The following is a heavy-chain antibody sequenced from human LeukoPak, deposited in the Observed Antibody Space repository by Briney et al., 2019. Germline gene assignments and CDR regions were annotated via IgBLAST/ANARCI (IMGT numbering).Heavy chain of an antibody. CDR1: GYSFITHG. Sequence: GASVKVSCKASGYSFITHGITWGRQAPGQGLQWGGWISTYTGNAHYAQRLQDRVTLSKDTATTTAYLEVRNLRSDDTAVYYCARDLAVLGVVFTSYMDVWGKGTPVIVSS. CDR2: ISTYTGNA. D-gene: IGHD3-3*01. J-gene: IGHJ6*03. CDR3: ARDLAVLGVVFTSYMDV. V-gene: IGHV1-18*01.